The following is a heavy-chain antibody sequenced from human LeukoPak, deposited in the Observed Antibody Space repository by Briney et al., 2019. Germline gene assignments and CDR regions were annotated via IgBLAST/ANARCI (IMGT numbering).Heavy chain of an antibody. Sequence: GGSLRLSCAASGFTFSNYWMSWVRQAPGKGLEWVANIKQDGSEKYYVDSVKGRFTISRDNAKNSLYLQMNSLRAEDTAVYYCARDLMDIVATIPFDYWGQGTLVTVSS. CDR2: IKQDGSEK. D-gene: IGHD5-12*01. CDR1: GFTFSNYW. J-gene: IGHJ4*02. CDR3: ARDLMDIVATIPFDY. V-gene: IGHV3-7*01.